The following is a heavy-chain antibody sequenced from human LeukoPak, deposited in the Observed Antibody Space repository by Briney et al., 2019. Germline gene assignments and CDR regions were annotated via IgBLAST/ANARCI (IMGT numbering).Heavy chain of an antibody. D-gene: IGHD3-22*01. CDR1: GFTFSSYA. CDR2: IKQDGSKK. V-gene: IGHV3-7*03. J-gene: IGHJ4*02. Sequence: GGSLRLSCAASGFTFSSYAMTWVRQAPGKGLEWVANIKQDGSKKNYVDSVKGRFTISRDNAKNSLYLQMNSLRAEDTAVYYCATPLDYYDSSGYHQGGDWGQGTLITVSS. CDR3: ATPLDYYDSSGYHQGGD.